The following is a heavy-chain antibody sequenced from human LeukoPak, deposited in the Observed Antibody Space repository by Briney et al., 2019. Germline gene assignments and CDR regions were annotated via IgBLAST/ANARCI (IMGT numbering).Heavy chain of an antibody. CDR3: ARDRYYYDTSGYYYFDY. D-gene: IGHD3-22*01. Sequence: GGSLRLSCAASGFTFSSYEMNWVRQAPGKGLEWVSYISSSGSTIYYADSVKGRFTISRDNAKNSLYLQMNSLRADDTAVYYCARDRYYYDTSGYYYFDYWGQGTLVTVSS. CDR2: ISSSGSTI. J-gene: IGHJ4*02. V-gene: IGHV3-48*03. CDR1: GFTFSSYE.